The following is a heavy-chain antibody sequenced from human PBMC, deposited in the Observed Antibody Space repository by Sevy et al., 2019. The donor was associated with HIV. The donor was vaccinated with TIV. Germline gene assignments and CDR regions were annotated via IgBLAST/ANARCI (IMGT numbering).Heavy chain of an antibody. J-gene: IGHJ5*02. CDR3: VKDRIETILWSKGDWFDP. D-gene: IGHD3-9*01. CDR2: LSSHNAGST. Sequence: GGSLRLSCSASGFIFSNYAMHLVHQAPGKGLEYVSGLSSHNAGSTYYADSVNGRFTISRDNSKNTLYLQMTSLRTEDTAVYYCVKDRIETILWSKGDWFDPWGQGTLVTVSS. V-gene: IGHV3-64D*06. CDR1: GFIFSNYA.